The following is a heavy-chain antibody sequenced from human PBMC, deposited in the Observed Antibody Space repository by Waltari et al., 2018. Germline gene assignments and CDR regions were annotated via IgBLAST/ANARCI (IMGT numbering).Heavy chain of an antibody. CDR2: MNWNDNK. CDR3: AQRHNRGHDD. Sequence: QITWKESGPTLGKPTQTLTLTCTFSGVALSMSGMGVAWIRQPPGKALEWLGHMNWNDNKSFGPTLERSGRLTKDTSRNRILSTSTLVPPAYTVTYYCAQRHNRGHDDCGPGTLVTV. V-gene: IGHV2-5*01. J-gene: IGHJ4*02. CDR1: GVALSMSGMG. D-gene: IGHD1-1*01.